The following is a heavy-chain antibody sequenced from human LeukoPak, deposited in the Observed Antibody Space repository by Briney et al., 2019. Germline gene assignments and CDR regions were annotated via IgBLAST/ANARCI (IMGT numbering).Heavy chain of an antibody. CDR3: AKRDRTTEFDY. CDR2: IQPDGIDT. J-gene: IGHJ4*02. D-gene: IGHD1-1*01. CDR1: GFNFNNYG. V-gene: IGHV3-30*02. Sequence: PGESLRLSCATSGFNFNNYGMHWVREPPGKGLEWVALIQPDGIDTYYADSVKGRFTVFRDNSKSTLYLQLNSLTPDDTAIYYCAKRDRTTEFDYWGQGTLVTVSS.